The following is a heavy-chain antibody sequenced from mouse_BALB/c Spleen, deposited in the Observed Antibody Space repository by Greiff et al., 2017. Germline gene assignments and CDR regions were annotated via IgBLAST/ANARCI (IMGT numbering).Heavy chain of an antibody. CDR1: GISITTGNYR. D-gene: IGHD1-1*01. Sequence: EVQLQESGPGLVKPSQTVSLTCTVTGISITTGNYRWSWIRQFPGNKLEWIGYIYYSGTITYNPSLTSRTTITRDTSKNQFFLEMNSLTAEDTATYYCARDYYGRWYAMDYWGQGTSVTVSS. CDR2: IYYSGTI. CDR3: ARDYYGRWYAMDY. J-gene: IGHJ4*01. V-gene: IGHV3-5*02.